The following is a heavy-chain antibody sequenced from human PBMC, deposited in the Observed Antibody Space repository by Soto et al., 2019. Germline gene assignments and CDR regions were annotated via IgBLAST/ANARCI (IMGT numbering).Heavy chain of an antibody. CDR1: GFTFSSYA. D-gene: IGHD5-18*01. J-gene: IGHJ3*02. CDR2: ISGSGGST. Sequence: EVQLVESGGGLVQPGGSLRLSCAASGFTFSSYAMSWVRQAPGKGLEWVSAISGSGGSTYYADSVKGRFTISRDNSKNTLYLQMNSLRAEDTAVYYCAKDGYSYGYGGDAFDIWGQGTMVTVSS. CDR3: AKDGYSYGYGGDAFDI. V-gene: IGHV3-23*04.